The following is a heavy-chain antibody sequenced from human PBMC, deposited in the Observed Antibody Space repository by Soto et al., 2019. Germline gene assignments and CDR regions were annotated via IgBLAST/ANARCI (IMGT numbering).Heavy chain of an antibody. Sequence: SETLSLTCTVSGGSISSYYWSWIRQPPGKGLEWIGYIYYSGSTNYNPSLKSRVTISVDTSKIQVSLKLSSVTAADTAVYYCARVVKSYCSSTSCYKPYYYYYYMDVWGKGTTVTVSS. CDR1: GGSISSYY. D-gene: IGHD2-2*01. J-gene: IGHJ6*03. CDR2: IYYSGST. CDR3: ARVVKSYCSSTSCYKPYYYYYYMDV. V-gene: IGHV4-59*01.